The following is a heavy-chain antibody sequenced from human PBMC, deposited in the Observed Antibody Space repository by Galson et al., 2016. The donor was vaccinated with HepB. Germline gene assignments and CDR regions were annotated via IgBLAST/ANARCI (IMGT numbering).Heavy chain of an antibody. CDR3: ARAADMVRGVNFDY. Sequence: SLRLSCAASGFGVSRNYMSWVRQAPEKGLEWVSIIYSSGITYYADSVKGRFTISRDISKNTVYLQMNRLRVDDTAVYFCARAADMVRGVNFDYWGQGTLVAVSS. CDR2: IYSSGIT. D-gene: IGHD3-10*01. CDR1: GFGVSRNY. J-gene: IGHJ4*02. V-gene: IGHV3-53*01.